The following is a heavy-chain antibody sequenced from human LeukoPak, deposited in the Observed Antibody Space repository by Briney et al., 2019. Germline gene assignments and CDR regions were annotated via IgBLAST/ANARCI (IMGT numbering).Heavy chain of an antibody. V-gene: IGHV3-23*01. CDR1: AFTFSSFP. CDR2: ISTSGITT. J-gene: IGHJ4*02. D-gene: IGHD2-8*01. CDR3: AKGGLSTRVFD. Sequence: GGSLRLSCAASAFTFSSFPMSWVRQAPGKGLEWVSAISTSGITTYYADSVKGRFPISRDNSKNTLYLQMNSLRVEDTALYYCAKGGLSTRVFDWGQGTLVTVSS.